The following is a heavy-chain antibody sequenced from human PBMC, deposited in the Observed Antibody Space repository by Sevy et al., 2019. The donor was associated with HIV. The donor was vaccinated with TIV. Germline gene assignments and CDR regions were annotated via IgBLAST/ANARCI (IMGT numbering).Heavy chain of an antibody. Sequence: GGSLRLSCAASGFTFSSYGMHWVRQAPGKGLEWVAVIWYDGSNKYYADSVKGRFTISRDNSKNTLYLQMNSLRAEDTAVNYCARDSLYSSSWYYYYYYGMDVWGQGTTVTVSS. D-gene: IGHD6-13*01. V-gene: IGHV3-33*01. CDR2: IWYDGSNK. J-gene: IGHJ6*02. CDR3: ARDSLYSSSWYYYYYYGMDV. CDR1: GFTFSSYG.